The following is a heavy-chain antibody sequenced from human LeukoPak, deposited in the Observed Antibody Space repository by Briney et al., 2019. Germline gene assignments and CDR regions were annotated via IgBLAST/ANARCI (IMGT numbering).Heavy chain of an antibody. Sequence: PGGSLRLSCAASGFTFSNYAINWVRQAPGKGLEWFSSISTTGTYTDYADSVKGRFTISRDNTKNSVFLQMNGLKAEDTAVYYCARIQTSSGASLYYFDYWGQGSLVTVSS. CDR3: ARIQTSSGASLYYFDY. CDR2: ISTTGTYT. J-gene: IGHJ4*02. V-gene: IGHV3-21*01. CDR1: GFTFSNYA. D-gene: IGHD2-15*01.